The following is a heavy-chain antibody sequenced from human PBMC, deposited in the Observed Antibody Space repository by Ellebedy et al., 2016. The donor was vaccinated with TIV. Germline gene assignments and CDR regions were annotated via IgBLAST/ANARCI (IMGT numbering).Heavy chain of an antibody. D-gene: IGHD6-19*01. CDR3: VRGVGSGLYRYYYGMDV. CDR2: IRSKTYYETS. CDR1: GLTFSDYA. V-gene: IGHV3-49*03. Sequence: PGGSLRLSCSVSGLTFSDYAISWFRQAPGRGLEWVAFIRSKTYYETSEYATSVKGRFTISRDDSNSIAYLQMDSLRAEDTAVYYCVRGVGSGLYRYYYGMDVWGQGTTVTVSS. J-gene: IGHJ6*02.